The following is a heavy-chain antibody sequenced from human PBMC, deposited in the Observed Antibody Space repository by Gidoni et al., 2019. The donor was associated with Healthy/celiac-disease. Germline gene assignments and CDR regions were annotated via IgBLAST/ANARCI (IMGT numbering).Heavy chain of an antibody. V-gene: IGHV3-66*01. CDR2: ICSCGST. CDR3: ARYCGGDFYSYDSFDI. D-gene: IGHD2-21*02. CDR1: GFTVSSNY. J-gene: IGHJ3*02. Sequence: EVQLVESGGGLVQPGGSLRLSCAASGFTVSSNYMSWVSQAPGKGLEWVSVICSCGSTYYADSVKGRFTISRDNSKNTLYLQMNSLRADDTAVYSCARYCGGDFYSYDSFDIWGQGTMVTVSS.